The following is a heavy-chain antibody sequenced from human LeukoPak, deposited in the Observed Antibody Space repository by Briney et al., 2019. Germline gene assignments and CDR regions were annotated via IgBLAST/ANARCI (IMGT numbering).Heavy chain of an antibody. J-gene: IGHJ4*02. CDR2: IYYSGST. CDR1: GGSISSSSYY. D-gene: IGHD5-18*01. CDR3: ARDKQPGDY. Sequence: SSETLSLTCTVSGGSISSSSYYWGWIRQPPGKGLEWIGSIYYSGSTYYNPSLKSRVTISVDTSKNQFSLKLSSVTAADTAVYYCARDKQPGDYWGQGTLVTVSS. V-gene: IGHV4-39*07.